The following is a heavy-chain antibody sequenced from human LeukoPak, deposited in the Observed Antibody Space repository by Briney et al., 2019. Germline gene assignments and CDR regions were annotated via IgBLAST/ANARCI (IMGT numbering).Heavy chain of an antibody. CDR2: IYCSGST. D-gene: IGHD3-22*01. V-gene: IGHV4-59*01. Sequence: PSETLSLTCTVSGGSISSYYWSWIRQPRGKGLEWIGYIYCSGSTNYNPSLKSRVTISVDTSKNQSSLKLSSMTAADTAVYYSARGFFTYYYDSSGYYANWFDPWGQRTLVTVSS. CDR1: GGSISSYY. CDR3: ARGFFTYYYDSSGYYANWFDP. J-gene: IGHJ5*02.